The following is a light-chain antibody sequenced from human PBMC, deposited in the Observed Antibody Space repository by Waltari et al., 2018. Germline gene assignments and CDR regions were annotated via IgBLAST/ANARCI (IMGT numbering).Light chain of an antibody. Sequence: QSVVTQPPSASETPGQRVTISCSGSGSTVGRNYVTWYQQVPGTAPKVVIYRNDRRHSGVPDRFSGSKSGTSASLAISGLRSEDEADYYCAVWDDSVSGWVFGGGTKLTVL. V-gene: IGLV1-47*01. CDR3: AVWDDSVSGWV. CDR2: RND. J-gene: IGLJ3*02. CDR1: GSTVGRNY.